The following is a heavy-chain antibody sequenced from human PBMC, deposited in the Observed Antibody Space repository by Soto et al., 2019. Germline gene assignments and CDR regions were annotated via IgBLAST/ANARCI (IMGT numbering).Heavy chain of an antibody. D-gene: IGHD3-10*01. J-gene: IGHJ6*02. CDR2: IHHSGAS. CDR3: AAVDYYYGSGSRVGLDV. V-gene: IGHV4-4*02. CDR1: GGSISNNNW. Sequence: QVQLQESGPGLLKPSGTLSLTCAVSGGSISNNNWWSWVRQSPGEGLEWIGDIHHSGASDYNPSLSSRVTISVDKSRNQFSLNLSSVTAADTAIYYCAAVDYYYGSGSRVGLDVWGQGTTVTVSS.